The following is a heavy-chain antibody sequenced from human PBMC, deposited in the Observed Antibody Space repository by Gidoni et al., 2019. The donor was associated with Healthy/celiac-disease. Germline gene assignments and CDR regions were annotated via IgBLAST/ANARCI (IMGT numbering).Heavy chain of an antibody. CDR2: ISGSGGST. D-gene: IGHD3-3*01. Sequence: EVQLVESGGGLVQPGGSLRLSCAASGFTFSSYAMSWVRQAPGKGLAWVSAISGSGGSTYYADSVKGRFTISRDNSKNTLYLQMNSLRAEDTAVYYCAKDPPPDYDFWSGYFAADYWGQGTLVTVSS. V-gene: IGHV3-23*04. CDR1: GFTFSSYA. CDR3: AKDPPPDYDFWSGYFAADY. J-gene: IGHJ4*02.